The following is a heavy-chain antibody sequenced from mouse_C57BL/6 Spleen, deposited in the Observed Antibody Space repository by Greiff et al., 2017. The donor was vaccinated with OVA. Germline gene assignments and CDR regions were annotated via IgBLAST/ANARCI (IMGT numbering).Heavy chain of an antibody. Sequence: VQLKESGPGLVQPSQSLSITCTVSGFSLTSYGVHWVRQSPGKGLEWLGVIWSGGSTDYNAAFISRLSISKDNSKSQVFFKMNSLQADDTAIYYCARNGAPAGSGGYFDVWGTGTTVTVSS. CDR1: GFSLTSYG. J-gene: IGHJ1*03. CDR3: ARNGAPAGSGGYFDV. V-gene: IGHV2-2*01. D-gene: IGHD1-1*01. CDR2: IWSGGST.